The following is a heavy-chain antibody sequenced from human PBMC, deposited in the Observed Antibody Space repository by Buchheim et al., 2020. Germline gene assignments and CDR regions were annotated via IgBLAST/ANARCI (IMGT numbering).Heavy chain of an antibody. V-gene: IGHV3-23*01. Sequence: EVHLLESGGGLVQPGGSLRLSCGAAGFTFSNYAMSWVRQAPGKGLEWVSVISGSGGNRYSADSVTGRFVISRDNSRNTLYLQMNSLRAEDTAVYYCAKSSNYYDSSGYLYYFDYWGQGTL. CDR1: GFTFSNYA. J-gene: IGHJ4*02. CDR3: AKSSNYYDSSGYLYYFDY. D-gene: IGHD3-22*01. CDR2: ISGSGGNR.